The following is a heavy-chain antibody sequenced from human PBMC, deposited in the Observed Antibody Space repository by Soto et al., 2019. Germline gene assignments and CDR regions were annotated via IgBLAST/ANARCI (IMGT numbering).Heavy chain of an antibody. CDR2: IYWDDDK. CDR3: ARADYGDIVFEY. D-gene: IGHD4-17*01. J-gene: IGHJ4*02. V-gene: IGHV2-5*02. Sequence: QITLKESGPTLVKPTQTLTLTCTFSGFSFITTGVGVGWVRQSPGKALEWLALIYWDDDKRYSPSLKSRLTIPKDTSKNQVVLSMTHMDPVDTATYYCARADYGDIVFEYWGQGTLVTVSS. CDR1: GFSFITTGVG.